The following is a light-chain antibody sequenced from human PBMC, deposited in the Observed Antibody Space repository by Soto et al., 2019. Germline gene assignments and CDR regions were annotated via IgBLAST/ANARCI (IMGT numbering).Light chain of an antibody. J-gene: IGKJ5*01. CDR3: QYRSNWPLIT. CDR2: DAF. Sequence: EIMMTQSPDTLSVSPWERATLSCRASQNVGNNLVWYQQKPGQAPRLLIYDAFSRATGIPARFSGSGSGTDFTLTISSLEPEDFAVYYCQYRSNWPLITFGQGTRLEIK. CDR1: QNVGNN. V-gene: IGKV3-11*01.